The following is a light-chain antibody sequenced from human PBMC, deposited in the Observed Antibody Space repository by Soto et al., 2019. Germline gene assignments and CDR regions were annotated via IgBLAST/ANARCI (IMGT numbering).Light chain of an antibody. V-gene: IGKV3-20*01. Sequence: EIGVTKSASTLSVSPGERATFVCRASQSVSSSYIAWYQQKRGQAPRRLIYGASIRATGIPDRFSGSGSGTDFTLTISRLEPEDFALYYCQQYHTSPPTFGQGTKVDIK. CDR1: QSVSSSY. CDR2: GAS. CDR3: QQYHTSPPT. J-gene: IGKJ1*01.